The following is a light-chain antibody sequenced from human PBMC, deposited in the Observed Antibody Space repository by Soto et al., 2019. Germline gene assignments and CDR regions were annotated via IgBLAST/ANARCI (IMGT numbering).Light chain of an antibody. V-gene: IGLV2-14*03. CDR2: DVN. CDR1: SSDVGGYNY. CDR3: SPYTTSSTSV. Sequence: QSVLTPPASVSGSPGQSIAISCTGTSSDVGGYNYVSWYQQHPGKAPKLMIYDVNNRPSGVSNRFPGSKSGNTASLTISRLQAEAEADYYCSPYTTSSTSVVRTGTKLHVL. J-gene: IGLJ1*01.